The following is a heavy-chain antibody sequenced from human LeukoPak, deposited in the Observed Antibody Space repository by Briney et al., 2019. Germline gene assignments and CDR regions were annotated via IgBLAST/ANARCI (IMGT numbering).Heavy chain of an antibody. V-gene: IGHV1-46*01. D-gene: IGHD4-17*01. Sequence: GASVKVSCKASGYTFTSNYMHWVRQAPGQGLEWMGIINPSGGSTSYAQKFQGRVTMTRDTSTSTVYMELSSLRSEDTAVYYCARDPDHYGDSLYYFDYWGQGTLVTVSS. CDR1: GYTFTSNY. CDR3: ARDPDHYGDSLYYFDY. J-gene: IGHJ4*02. CDR2: INPSGGST.